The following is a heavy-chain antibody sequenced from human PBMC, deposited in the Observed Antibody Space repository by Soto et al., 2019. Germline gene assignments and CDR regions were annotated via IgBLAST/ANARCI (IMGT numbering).Heavy chain of an antibody. J-gene: IGHJ6*03. CDR1: GFTVSSNY. CDR3: ARVLYDFWSGSDPPVGYYYYMDV. Sequence: GGSLRLSCAASGFTVSSNYMSWVRQAPGKGLEWVSVIYSGGSTYYADSVKGRFTISRDNSKNTLYLQMNSLRAEDTAVYYCARVLYDFWSGSDPPVGYYYYMDVWGKGTTVTVSS. CDR2: IYSGGST. V-gene: IGHV3-66*01. D-gene: IGHD3-3*01.